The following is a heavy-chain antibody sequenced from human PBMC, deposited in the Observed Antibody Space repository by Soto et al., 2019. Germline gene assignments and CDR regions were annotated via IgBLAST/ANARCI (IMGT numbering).Heavy chain of an antibody. CDR1: GFTFSSYS. D-gene: IGHD5-12*01. CDR3: ARDHGVVGYSGYDLNY. CDR2: ISGRGTTI. Sequence: GESLKISCAASGFTFSSYSMNWVRQAPGKGLEWVSYISGRGTTIYYADSLKGRFTISRDNAKNSLYLQMNSLRAEDTAVYYCARDHGVVGYSGYDLNYWGQGTLVTVSS. V-gene: IGHV3-48*01. J-gene: IGHJ4*02.